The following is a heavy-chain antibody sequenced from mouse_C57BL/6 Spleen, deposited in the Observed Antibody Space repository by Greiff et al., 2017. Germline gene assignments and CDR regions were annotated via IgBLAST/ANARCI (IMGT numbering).Heavy chain of an antibody. CDR2: INPNNGGT. CDR1: GYTFTDYN. D-gene: IGHD2-4*01. Sequence: EVQLQQSGPELVKPGASVKMSCKASGYTFTDYNMHWVKQSHGKSLEWIGYINPNNGGTSYNQKFKGKATLTVNKSSSTAYMELRSLTSEDSAVYYCARWGIYYDYDGWFAYWGQGTLVTVSA. V-gene: IGHV1-22*01. CDR3: ARWGIYYDYDGWFAY. J-gene: IGHJ3*01.